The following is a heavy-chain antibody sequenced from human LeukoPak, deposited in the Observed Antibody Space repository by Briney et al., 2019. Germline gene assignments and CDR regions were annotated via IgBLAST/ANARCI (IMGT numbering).Heavy chain of an antibody. J-gene: IGHJ5*02. CDR3: AKVKSSLTLIGA. CDR1: GFLFSRCA. CDR2: ISGAGDIA. Sequence: PGGSLRLCCAASGFLFSRCAMSWVRQAPGKGLGWVSSISGAGDIAHYAESVKGRFTISRDNSGNTLYVQMDSLRAEDTAVYYCAKVKSSLTLIGAWGQGTLVTVSS. D-gene: IGHD2-8*01. V-gene: IGHV3-23*01.